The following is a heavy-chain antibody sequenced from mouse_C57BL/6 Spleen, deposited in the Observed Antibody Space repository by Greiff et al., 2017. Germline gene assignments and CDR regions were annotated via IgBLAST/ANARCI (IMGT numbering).Heavy chain of an antibody. CDR1: GYAFSSSW. CDR3: ARRGSKEFDY. CDR2: IYPGDGDT. V-gene: IGHV1-82*01. Sequence: VQRVESGPELVKPGASVKISCKASGYAFSSSWMNWVKQRPGKGLEWIGRIYPGDGDTNYNGKFKGKATLTADKSSSTAYMQLSSLTSEDSAVYFCARRGSKEFDYWGQGTTLTVSS. J-gene: IGHJ2*01.